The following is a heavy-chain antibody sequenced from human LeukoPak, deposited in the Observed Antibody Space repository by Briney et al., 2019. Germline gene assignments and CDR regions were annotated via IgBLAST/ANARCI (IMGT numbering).Heavy chain of an antibody. Sequence: PGRSLRLSCAASGFSVGGYALHWVRQAPGKGLEWVASISWNSGDIVHADSVKGRFTISRDNAKNSLYLQMDSLRTEDTAVYYCARRAHYGSGYLSDYWGQGTLVTVSS. D-gene: IGHD3-10*01. CDR2: ISWNSGDI. J-gene: IGHJ4*02. V-gene: IGHV3-9*01. CDR3: ARRAHYGSGYLSDY. CDR1: GFSVGGYA.